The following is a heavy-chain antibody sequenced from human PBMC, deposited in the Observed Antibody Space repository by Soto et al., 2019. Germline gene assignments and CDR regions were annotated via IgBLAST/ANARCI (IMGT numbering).Heavy chain of an antibody. CDR2: ISYDGSNK. CDR3: AKSPVAVAGTDWFDP. J-gene: IGHJ5*02. Sequence: QVQLVESGGGVVQPGRSLRLSCAASGFTFSSYAMHWVRQAPGKGLEWVADISYDGSNKYYADSVKGRFTISRDNSKNTLYLQMNSLRAEDTAVYYCAKSPVAVAGTDWFDPWGQGTLVTVSS. CDR1: GFTFSSYA. D-gene: IGHD6-19*01. V-gene: IGHV3-30-3*01.